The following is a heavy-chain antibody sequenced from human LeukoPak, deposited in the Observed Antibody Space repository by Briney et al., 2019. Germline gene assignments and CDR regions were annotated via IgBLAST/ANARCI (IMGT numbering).Heavy chain of an antibody. CDR2: IYSSETT. CDR1: GGSISSGGYY. J-gene: IGHJ3*02. V-gene: IGHV4-61*08. Sequence: SETLSLTCTVSGGSISSGGYYWSWIRQSPGKGLEWIGYIYSSETTEYKPSLKSRVTISADTSKNQFSLKLTSVTAADTAIYYCARRDDFDIWGQGTMVTVSS. CDR3: ARRDDFDI.